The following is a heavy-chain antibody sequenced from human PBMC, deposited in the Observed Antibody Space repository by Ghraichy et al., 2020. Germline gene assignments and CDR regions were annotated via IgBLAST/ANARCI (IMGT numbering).Heavy chain of an antibody. CDR1: GGSISSSSYY. CDR2: IYYSGST. D-gene: IGHD1-26*01. CDR3: AGLLVGATVYFDY. Sequence: SETLSLTCTVSGGSISSSSYYWGWIRQPPGKGLEWIGSIYYSGSTYYNPSLKSRVTISVDTSKNQFSLKLSSVTAADTAVYYCAGLLVGATVYFDYWGQGTLVTVSS. V-gene: IGHV4-39*01. J-gene: IGHJ4*02.